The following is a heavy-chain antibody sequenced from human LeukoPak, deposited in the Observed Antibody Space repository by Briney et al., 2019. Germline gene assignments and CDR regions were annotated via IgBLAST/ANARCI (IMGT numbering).Heavy chain of an antibody. CDR3: ASASTMVPNYYGMDV. V-gene: IGHV3-66*01. D-gene: IGHD3-10*01. CDR1: GFTVSSNY. Sequence: PGGSLRLSCAASGFTVSSNYMSWVRQAPGKGLEWVSVIYSGGSTYYADSVKGRFTISRDNSKNTLYLQMNSLRAEDTAVYYCASASTMVPNYYGMDVWGQGTTVTVSS. CDR2: IYSGGST. J-gene: IGHJ6*02.